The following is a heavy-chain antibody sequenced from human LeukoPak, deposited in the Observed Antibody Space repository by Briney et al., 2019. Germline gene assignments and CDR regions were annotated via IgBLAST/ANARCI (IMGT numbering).Heavy chain of an antibody. V-gene: IGHV3-23*01. J-gene: IGHJ4*02. D-gene: IGHD3-22*01. CDR1: GFTFSSYA. CDR3: ANWDYYDSSGYFAPQDY. CDR2: ISGSGGST. Sequence: GGSLRLSCAASGFTFSSYAMSWVRQAPGKGLEWVSAISGSGGSTYYADSVKGRFTISRDNSKNTLYLQMNSLRAEDTAVYYCANWDYYDSSGYFAPQDYWGQGTLVTVSS.